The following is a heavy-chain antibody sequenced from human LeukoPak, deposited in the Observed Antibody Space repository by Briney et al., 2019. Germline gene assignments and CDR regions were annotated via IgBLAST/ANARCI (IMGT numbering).Heavy chain of an antibody. Sequence: PSETPSLTCAVYGGSFSGYYWSWIRQPPGKGLEWIGEINHSGSTNYNPSLKSRVTISVDTSKNQFSLKLSSVTAADTAVYYCARGVLLWFGELLSYNWFDPWGQGTLVTVSS. CDR3: ARGVLLWFGELLSYNWFDP. V-gene: IGHV4-34*01. J-gene: IGHJ5*02. CDR1: GGSFSGYY. CDR2: INHSGST. D-gene: IGHD3-10*01.